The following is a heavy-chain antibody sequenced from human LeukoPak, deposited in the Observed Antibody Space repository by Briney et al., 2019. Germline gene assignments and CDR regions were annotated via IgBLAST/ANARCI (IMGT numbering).Heavy chain of an antibody. V-gene: IGHV1-58*02. CDR3: ARGRHSSGWYFAEYFLH. J-gene: IGHJ1*01. CDR2: IVVGSGNR. D-gene: IGHD6-19*01. CDR1: GFTFTISD. Sequence: AGTVSCKASGFTFTISDMQWVRQARGQRLEGIGGIVVGSGNRNYAQKFQEKVTITRDMSTSKAYMDLSSLRAEATAVYYCARGRHSSGWYFAEYFLHWGQGTLVTVSS.